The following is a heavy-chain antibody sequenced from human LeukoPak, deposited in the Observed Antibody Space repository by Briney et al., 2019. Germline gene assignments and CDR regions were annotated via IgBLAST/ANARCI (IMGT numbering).Heavy chain of an antibody. V-gene: IGHV1-2*02. D-gene: IGHD4-23*01. J-gene: IGHJ3*02. CDR2: INPNSGGT. CDR1: GYTFTGYY. CDR3: AREFYYGDNSGAFDI. Sequence: GASVKVSCKASGYTFTGYYMHWVRQAPGQGLEWMGWINPNSGGTNYAQKLQGRVAMTRDTSISTAYMELSRLRSDDTAVYYCAREFYYGDNSGAFDIWGQGTMVTVSS.